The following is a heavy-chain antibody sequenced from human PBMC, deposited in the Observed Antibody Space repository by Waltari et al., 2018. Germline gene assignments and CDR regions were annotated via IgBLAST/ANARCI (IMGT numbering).Heavy chain of an antibody. CDR2: TGGSGGST. CDR1: GFTFSSYA. V-gene: IGHV3-23*01. J-gene: IGHJ4*02. CDR3: AKSRGGMTLDY. D-gene: IGHD1-20*01. Sequence: EVQLLESGGGLVQPGGSLRLSCAASGFTFSSYAMSWVRQAPGKGLEWASATGGSGGSTYYADSVKGRFTISRDNSKNTLYLQMNSLRAEDTAVYYCAKSRGGMTLDYWGQGTLVTVSS.